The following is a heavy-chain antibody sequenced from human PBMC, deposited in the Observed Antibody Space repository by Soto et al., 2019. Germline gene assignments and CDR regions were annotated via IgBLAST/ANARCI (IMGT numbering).Heavy chain of an antibody. J-gene: IGHJ6*02. V-gene: IGHV3-9*01. CDR1: VFTFDDYA. Sequence: GGSLRLSCAASVFTFDDYAMHWVRQSPGKGLEWVSGISWNSGSIGYADSVKGRFTISRDNAKNSLYMQMNSMRAEDTALYYCAKTGTGSYYYGMDVWGQGTTVTVSS. CDR3: AKTGTGSYYYGMDV. D-gene: IGHD1-1*01. CDR2: ISWNSGSI.